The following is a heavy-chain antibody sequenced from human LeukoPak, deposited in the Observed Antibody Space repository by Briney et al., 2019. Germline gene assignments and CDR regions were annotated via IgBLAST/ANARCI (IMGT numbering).Heavy chain of an antibody. V-gene: IGHV3-30*02. CDR2: IRYDESNK. CDR3: ASIQSLASSFSSFDS. J-gene: IGHJ5*01. Sequence: PGGSLRLSCAASGFTFSSYSMNWVRQAPGKGLEWVAFIRYDESNKFYADSVKGRFTVSRDNSKNTLYLQMNSLRADDTAVYYCASIQSLASSFSSFDSWGQGTLVTVSS. D-gene: IGHD6-13*01. CDR1: GFTFSSYS.